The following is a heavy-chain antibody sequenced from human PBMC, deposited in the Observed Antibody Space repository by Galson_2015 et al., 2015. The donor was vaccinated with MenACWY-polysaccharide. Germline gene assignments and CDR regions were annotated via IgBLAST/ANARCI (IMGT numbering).Heavy chain of an antibody. CDR1: GYTFSSSD. V-gene: IGHV1-8*01. CDR3: ARGGKYYYDSSGYLNWFDP. Sequence: VKVCDKASGYTFSSSDINGGRQTTGQGLEWMGWMYPNSGNTRYAQKFPGRVTMTRNTSIGIAYRELSSLRSEDIAVYYCARGGKYYYDSSGYLNWFDPWGQGTMVTVSS. CDR2: MYPNSGNT. J-gene: IGHJ5*02. D-gene: IGHD3-22*01.